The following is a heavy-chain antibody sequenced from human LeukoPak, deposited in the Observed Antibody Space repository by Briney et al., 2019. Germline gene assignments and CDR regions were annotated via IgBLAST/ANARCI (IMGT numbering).Heavy chain of an antibody. CDR3: ARGYYDILTGSYGMDV. J-gene: IGHJ6*02. V-gene: IGHV1-69*04. Sequence: SVKVSCKASGGTFSSYAISWVRQAPGQGLEWMGRIIPILGIANYAQKFQGRVAITADKSTSTAYMELSSLRSEDTAVYYCARGYYDILTGSYGMDVWGQGTTVTVSS. CDR1: GGTFSSYA. D-gene: IGHD3-9*01. CDR2: IIPILGIA.